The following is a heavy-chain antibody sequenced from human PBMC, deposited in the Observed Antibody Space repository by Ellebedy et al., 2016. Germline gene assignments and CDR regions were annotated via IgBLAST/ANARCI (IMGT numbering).Heavy chain of an antibody. J-gene: IGHJ5*01. V-gene: IGHV5-51*01. CDR2: IYPGDSPT. Sequence: GESLKISYKGSGNNFTSDLIAWVRQKPGKGLEWMGIIYPGDSPTKYSPSFQGHVTISADKSISAAYLQWSSLKASDTAVYYCAKRGLLGGWYASWGQGTPVTVSS. CDR1: GNNFTSDL. D-gene: IGHD4-23*01. CDR3: AKRGLLGGWYAS.